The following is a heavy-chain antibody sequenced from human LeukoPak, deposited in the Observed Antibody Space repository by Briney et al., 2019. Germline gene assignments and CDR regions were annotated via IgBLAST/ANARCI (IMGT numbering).Heavy chain of an antibody. CDR2: IYYTGGT. J-gene: IGHJ3*01. CDR3: AREDSSSTGAFDF. Sequence: SETLSLICSVSGGSITSSSYYWAWIRQTPERGLEWIGSIYYTGGTYYSPSLKSRVTISVDTSKNQFSLNLSSVTAADTALYFCAREDSSSTGAFDFWGQGTMVTVSS. CDR1: GGSITSSSYY. V-gene: IGHV4-39*07. D-gene: IGHD6-13*01.